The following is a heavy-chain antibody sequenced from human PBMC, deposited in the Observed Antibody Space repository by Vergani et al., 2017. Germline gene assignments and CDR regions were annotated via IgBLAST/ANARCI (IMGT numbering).Heavy chain of an antibody. CDR2: ISSSSSYI. V-gene: IGHV3-23*01. CDR3: AKDMMATIYAFDY. CDR1: RFTFSSYA. Sequence: EVQLLESGGGLVQPGGSLRVSCAASRFTFSSYAMSWVRQAPGKGLEWVSAISSSSSYIYYADSVKGRFTISRDNSKNSLYLQMNSLRTEDTALYYCAKDMMATIYAFDYWGQGTLVTVSS. J-gene: IGHJ4*02. D-gene: IGHD5-24*01.